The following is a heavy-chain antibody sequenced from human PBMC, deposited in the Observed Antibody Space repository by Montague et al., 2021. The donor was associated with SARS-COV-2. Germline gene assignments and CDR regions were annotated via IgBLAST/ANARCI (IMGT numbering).Heavy chain of an antibody. J-gene: IGHJ4*02. D-gene: IGHD5-12*01. CDR1: GGSISSYS. V-gene: IGHV4-59*08. Sequence: SETRSLTCTVSGGSISSYSWSWIRQPPGKGLEWIGSIFYSGSTNYNPSLKSRVTISVDTSKNQFSLKLSSVTAADTAVYYCARHGWGWLRLLRPFDYWGQGTLVTVSS. CDR3: ARHGWGWLRLLRPFDY. CDR2: IFYSGST.